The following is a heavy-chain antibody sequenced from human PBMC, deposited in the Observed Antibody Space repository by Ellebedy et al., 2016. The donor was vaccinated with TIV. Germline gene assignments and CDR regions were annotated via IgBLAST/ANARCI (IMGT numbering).Heavy chain of an antibody. V-gene: IGHV3-53*01. CDR1: GFTVSSNY. D-gene: IGHD5-12*01. CDR2: IYSGGST. CDR3: TRAGDIVATTLYYFDY. J-gene: IGHJ4*02. Sequence: GESLKISCAASGFTVSSNYMSWVRQAPGKGLEWVSVIYSGGSTYYADSVKGRFTISRDNSKNTLYLQMNSLKTEDTAVYYCTRAGDIVATTLYYFDYWGQGTLVTVSS.